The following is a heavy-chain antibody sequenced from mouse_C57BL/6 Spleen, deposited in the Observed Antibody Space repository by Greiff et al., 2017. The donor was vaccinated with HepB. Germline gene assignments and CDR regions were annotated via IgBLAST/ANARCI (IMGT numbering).Heavy chain of an antibody. CDR3: ARQGGYDYDDFDY. CDR2: INPNNGGT. Sequence: EVQLQQSGPELVKPGASVKMSCKASGYTFTDYNMHWVKQSHGKSLEWIGYINPNNGGTSYNQTFKGKATLTVNKSSSTAYMELRSLTSEDSAVYYWARQGGYDYDDFDYWGQGTTLTVSS. V-gene: IGHV1-22*01. J-gene: IGHJ2*01. D-gene: IGHD2-4*01. CDR1: GYTFTDYN.